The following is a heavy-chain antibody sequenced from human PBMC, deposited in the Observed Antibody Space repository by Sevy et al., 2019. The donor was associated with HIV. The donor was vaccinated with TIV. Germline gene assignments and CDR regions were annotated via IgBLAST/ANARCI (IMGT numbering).Heavy chain of an antibody. CDR3: ARDLGGKAADLFDY. D-gene: IGHD3-16*01. J-gene: IGHJ4*02. V-gene: IGHV3-48*02. Sequence: GGSLRLSCAASGFTFSSYSMNWVRQAPGKGLEWVSYISSSSSTIYYAYSVKGRFTISRDNAKNSLYLQMNSLRDEDTTVYYCARDLGGKAADLFDYWGQGTLVTVSS. CDR1: GFTFSSYS. CDR2: ISSSSSTI.